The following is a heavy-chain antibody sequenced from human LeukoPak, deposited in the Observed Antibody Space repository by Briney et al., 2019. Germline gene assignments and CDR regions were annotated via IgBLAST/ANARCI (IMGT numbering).Heavy chain of an antibody. D-gene: IGHD5-12*01. Sequence: SETLSLTCTVSGGSISSGDYYWSWIRQPPGKSVEWIGYIYYSGSTYYNPSLKSRVTISVDTSKNQFSLKLSSVTAADTAVYYCARGGYDRHIDYWGQGTLVTVSS. V-gene: IGHV4-30-4*08. CDR2: IYYSGST. J-gene: IGHJ4*02. CDR1: GGSISSGDYY. CDR3: ARGGYDRHIDY.